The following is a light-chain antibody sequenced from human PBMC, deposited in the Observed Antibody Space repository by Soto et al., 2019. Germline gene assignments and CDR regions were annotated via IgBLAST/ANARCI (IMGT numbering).Light chain of an antibody. CDR1: SSDVGGYDY. Sequence: QSVLTQPPSASGSPGQSVAISCTGTSSDVGGYDYVSWYQQHPGKAPKLMIYDVSKRPSGVPDSFSGSKSGNTASLTVSGLQAQDEADYYCSSYAGTHIVFGTGTKVTVL. CDR2: DVS. V-gene: IGLV2-8*01. CDR3: SSYAGTHIV. J-gene: IGLJ1*01.